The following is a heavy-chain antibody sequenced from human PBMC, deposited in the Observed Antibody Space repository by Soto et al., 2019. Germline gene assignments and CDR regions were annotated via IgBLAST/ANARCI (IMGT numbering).Heavy chain of an antibody. J-gene: IGHJ5*02. Sequence: GASVKVSCKASGYTFTNYGITWVRQAPGQGLEWMGWISAYNGDTHYTQRLQGRVTMTTDTSTSTAYMELSSLRSEDTAVYYGAGDKEPRAFMPPNSRQRFDPWGQGTLVTVPS. CDR2: ISAYNGDT. CDR1: GYTFTNYG. V-gene: IGHV1-18*01. D-gene: IGHD2-2*01. CDR3: AGDKEPRAFMPPNSRQRFDP.